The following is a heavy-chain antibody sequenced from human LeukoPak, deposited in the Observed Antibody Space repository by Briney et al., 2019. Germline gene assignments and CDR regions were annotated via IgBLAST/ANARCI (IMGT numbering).Heavy chain of an antibody. CDR1: GFTFSSYG. Sequence: GGSLRLSCAASGFTFSSYGMSWVRQAPGKGLEWVAFIRYDGSNKYYADSVKGRFTISRDNSKNTLYLQMNSLRAEDTAVYYCAKDHVLKSWLGLNYYYMDVWGKGTTVTVSS. D-gene: IGHD6-19*01. J-gene: IGHJ6*03. CDR2: IRYDGSNK. V-gene: IGHV3-30*02. CDR3: AKDHVLKSWLGLNYYYMDV.